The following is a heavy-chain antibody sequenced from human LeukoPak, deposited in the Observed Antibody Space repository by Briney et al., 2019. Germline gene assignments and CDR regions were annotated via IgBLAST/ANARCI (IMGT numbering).Heavy chain of an antibody. D-gene: IGHD1-20*01. V-gene: IGHV4-61*02. Sequence: SQTLSLTCTVSGGSISSGGYYWSWIRQPAGKGLEWIGRIYTSGSTNYNPSLKSRVTMSVDTSKNQFSLKLSSVTAADTAVYYCARGGYNWNPGWFDPWGQGTLVTVSS. CDR2: IYTSGST. CDR3: ARGGYNWNPGWFDP. CDR1: GGSISSGGYY. J-gene: IGHJ5*02.